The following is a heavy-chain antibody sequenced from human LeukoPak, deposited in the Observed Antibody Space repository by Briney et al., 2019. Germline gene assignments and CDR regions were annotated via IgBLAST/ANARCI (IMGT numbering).Heavy chain of an antibody. J-gene: IGHJ6*03. Sequence: ASVKVSCKVSGYTLTELSMHWVRQAPGKGLEWMGGFDPEDGETIYAQKFQGRVTMTEDTSTDTAYMELSSLRSEDTAVYYCASWSGSDFWSGYSSYYYYYMDVWGKGTTVTVSS. D-gene: IGHD3-3*01. CDR1: GYTLTELS. CDR3: ASWSGSDFWSGYSSYYYYYMDV. V-gene: IGHV1-24*01. CDR2: FDPEDGET.